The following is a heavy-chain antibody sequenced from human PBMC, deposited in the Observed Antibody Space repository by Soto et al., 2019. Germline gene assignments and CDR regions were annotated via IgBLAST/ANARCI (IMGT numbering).Heavy chain of an antibody. Sequence: PGESLKISCAASGFTFSSYAMSWVRQAPGKGLEWVSAISGSGGSTYYADSVKGRFTISRDNSKNTLYLQMNSLRAEDTAVYYCAKAPDYYGSGSRLYYFDYGGQGTLVT. CDR2: ISGSGGST. CDR1: GFTFSSYA. D-gene: IGHD3-10*01. V-gene: IGHV3-23*01. CDR3: AKAPDYYGSGSRLYYFDY. J-gene: IGHJ4*02.